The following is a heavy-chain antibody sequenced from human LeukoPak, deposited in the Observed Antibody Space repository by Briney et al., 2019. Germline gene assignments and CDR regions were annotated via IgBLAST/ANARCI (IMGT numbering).Heavy chain of an antibody. D-gene: IGHD6-6*01. V-gene: IGHV4-34*01. CDR3: ARAIAARPPGY. Sequence: SETLSLTCAVYGGSFSGYHWSWIRQPPGKGLEWIGEINHSGSTNYNPSLKSRVTISVDTSKNQFSLKLSSVTAADTAVYYCARAIAARPPGYWGQGTLVTVSS. CDR1: GGSFSGYH. CDR2: INHSGST. J-gene: IGHJ4*02.